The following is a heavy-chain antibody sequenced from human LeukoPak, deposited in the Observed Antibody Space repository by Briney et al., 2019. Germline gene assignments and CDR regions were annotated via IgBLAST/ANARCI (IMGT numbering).Heavy chain of an antibody. D-gene: IGHD3-10*01. J-gene: IGHJ4*02. CDR1: GFTFSDYW. CDR3: ARDRGPRTGFMVREAYDY. CDR2: INTDGSIT. Sequence: GGSLRLSCAASGFTFSDYWIHWVRQAPGKGLVRVSRINTDGSITNYADSVKGRFSISRDNAKNTLYLQMSSLRAEDTAVYYRARDRGPRTGFMVREAYDYWGQGTLVTVSS. V-gene: IGHV3-74*01.